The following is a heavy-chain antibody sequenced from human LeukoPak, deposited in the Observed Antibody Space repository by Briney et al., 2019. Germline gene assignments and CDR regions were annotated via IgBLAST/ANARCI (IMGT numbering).Heavy chain of an antibody. D-gene: IGHD6-13*01. Sequence: ASVKVSCKVSGYTLTELSMHWVRQAPGKGLEWMGGFDPEDGETIYAQKSQGRVTMTEDTSTDTAYMELSGLRSEDTAVYYCATIAAAGGYYYYGMDVWGQGTTVTVSS. CDR2: FDPEDGET. CDR1: GYTLTELS. J-gene: IGHJ6*02. V-gene: IGHV1-24*01. CDR3: ATIAAAGGYYYYGMDV.